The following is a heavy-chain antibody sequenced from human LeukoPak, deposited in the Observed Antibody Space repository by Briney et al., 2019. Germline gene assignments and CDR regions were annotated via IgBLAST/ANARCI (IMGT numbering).Heavy chain of an antibody. CDR2: ISSSSSTI. D-gene: IGHD5-18*01. CDR3: ARDRGERGYSYGKPLGY. Sequence: GGSLRLSCAASGFTFSSYSMNWVRQAPGKGLEWVSYISSSSSTIYYADSVKGRFTISRDNAKNSLYPQMNSLRAEDTAVYYCARDRGERGYSYGKPLGYWGQGTLVTVSS. J-gene: IGHJ4*02. V-gene: IGHV3-48*01. CDR1: GFTFSSYS.